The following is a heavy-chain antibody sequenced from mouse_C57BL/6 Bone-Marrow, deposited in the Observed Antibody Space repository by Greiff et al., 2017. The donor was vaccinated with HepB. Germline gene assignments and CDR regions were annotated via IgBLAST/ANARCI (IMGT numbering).Heavy chain of an antibody. CDR3: ARGPLYYGKPYFDY. Sequence: VKLQESGPELVKPGASVKISCKASGYAFSSSWMNWVKQRPGKGLEGIGRIYPGDGDTNYNGKFKGKATLTADKSSSTAYMQLSSLTSEDSAVYFCARGPLYYGKPYFDYWGQGTTLTVSS. D-gene: IGHD1-1*01. CDR2: IYPGDGDT. V-gene: IGHV1-82*01. CDR1: GYAFSSSW. J-gene: IGHJ2*01.